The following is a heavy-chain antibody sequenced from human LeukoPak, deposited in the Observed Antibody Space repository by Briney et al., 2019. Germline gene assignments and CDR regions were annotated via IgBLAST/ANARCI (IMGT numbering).Heavy chain of an antibody. CDR1: GFSVSDNY. Sequence: PGGSLRLSCKASGFSVSDNYMSWVRQVPGKGLEWVGRIKSKTDGGTTDYAAPVKGRFTISRDDSKNTLYLQMNSLKTEDTAVYYCTGRYSSGWYGSDYWGQGTLVTVSS. CDR2: IKSKTDGGTT. V-gene: IGHV3-15*01. D-gene: IGHD6-19*01. J-gene: IGHJ4*02. CDR3: TGRYSSGWYGSDY.